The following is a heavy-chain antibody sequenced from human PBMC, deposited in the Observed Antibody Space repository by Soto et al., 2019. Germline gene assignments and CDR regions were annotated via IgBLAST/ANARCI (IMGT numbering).Heavy chain of an antibody. D-gene: IGHD5-12*01. CDR1: GFTFSTAW. V-gene: IGHV3-15*05. CDR3: ATISGYDTSWDH. J-gene: IGHJ4*02. CDR2: IKRKSDGGTI. Sequence: EVQFVESGGGLVKPGESLRISCAASGFTFSTAWMTWVRQTPGKGLEWVGLIKRKSDGGTILYAAPVTGRFTISSEDSNDMLYLQMNSLRTEDTAVYYCATISGYDTSWDHWGQGTLVTVSS.